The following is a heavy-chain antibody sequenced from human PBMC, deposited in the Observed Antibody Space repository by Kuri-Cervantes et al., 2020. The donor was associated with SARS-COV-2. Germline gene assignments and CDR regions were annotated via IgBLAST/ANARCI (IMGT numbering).Heavy chain of an antibody. Sequence: LSLTCAASGFTFRDYYMCWSRRAPGGGLEWGSDISSSSSYTNYADSVKGRFTISRDNAKNCLYLQMSSVSAEDTAVYYCARDGDWKYDWYGMDDWGQGTTVTV. D-gene: IGHD1-7*01. CDR1: GFTFRDYY. J-gene: IGHJ6*02. CDR3: ARDGDWKYDWYGMDD. CDR2: ISSSSSYT. V-gene: IGHV3-11*06.